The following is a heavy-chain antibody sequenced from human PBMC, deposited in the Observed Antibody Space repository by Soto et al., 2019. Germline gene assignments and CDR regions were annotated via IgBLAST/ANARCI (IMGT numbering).Heavy chain of an antibody. CDR2: IKSKIDGGTT. CDR1: GFTFSNAW. J-gene: IGHJ5*02. CDR3: TTPQYTSGWYNWFDP. D-gene: IGHD6-19*01. Sequence: LRLSCAASGFTFSNAWMNWVRQAPGKGLEWVGRIKSKIDGGTTDYAAPVKGRFTISRDDSKNTLYLQMNSLKTEDTAVYYCTTPQYTSGWYNWFDPWGQGTLVTVSS. V-gene: IGHV3-15*01.